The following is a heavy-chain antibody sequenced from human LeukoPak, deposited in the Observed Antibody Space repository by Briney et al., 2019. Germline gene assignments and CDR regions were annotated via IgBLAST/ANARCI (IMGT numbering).Heavy chain of an antibody. CDR2: ISGSGGGT. V-gene: IGHV3-23*01. D-gene: IGHD2-21*01. CDR3: AAISPYYYMDV. J-gene: IGHJ6*03. Sequence: GGSLRLSCAASGFTFSSYGMHWVRQAPGKGLEWVSGISGSGGGTYYADSVRGRFSISRDNSKNTLHLQMNSLRAEDTAVYYCAAISPYYYMDVWGKGTTVTISS. CDR1: GFTFSSYG.